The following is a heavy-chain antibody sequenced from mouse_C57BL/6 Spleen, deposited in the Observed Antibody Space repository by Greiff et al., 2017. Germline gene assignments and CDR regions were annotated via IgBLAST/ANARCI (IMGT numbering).Heavy chain of an antibody. CDR1: GYTFTSYW. J-gene: IGHJ2*01. CDR2: IYPGNSDT. D-gene: IGHD1-1*01. CDR3: TRTYGSSSYYFDY. V-gene: IGHV1-5*01. Sequence: VQLQQSGTVLARPGASVKMSCKTSGYTFTSYWMHWVKQRPGQGLEWIGAIYPGNSDTSYNQKFKGKAKLTAVTSASTAYMELSSLTNEDSAVYYCTRTYGSSSYYFDYWGQGTTLTVSS.